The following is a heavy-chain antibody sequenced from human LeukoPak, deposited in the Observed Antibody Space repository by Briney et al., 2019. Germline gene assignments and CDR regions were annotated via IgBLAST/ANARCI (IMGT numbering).Heavy chain of an antibody. Sequence: QTGGSLRLSCAASGFTFSSYGMHWVRQAPGKGLEWVAVIWYDGSNKYYADSVKGRFTISRDNSKNTLYLQMNSLRAEDTAVYYCARDPYDFWSGYWDNWFDPWGQGTLVTVSS. CDR3: ARDPYDFWSGYWDNWFDP. V-gene: IGHV3-33*01. CDR2: IWYDGSNK. CDR1: GFTFSSYG. D-gene: IGHD3-3*01. J-gene: IGHJ5*02.